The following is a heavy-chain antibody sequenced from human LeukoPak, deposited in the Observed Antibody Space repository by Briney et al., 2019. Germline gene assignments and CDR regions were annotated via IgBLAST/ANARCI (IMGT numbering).Heavy chain of an antibody. CDR2: ISAYNGNT. V-gene: IGHV1-18*01. CDR3: ARDRLVRGVIYYMDV. D-gene: IGHD3-10*01. Sequence: ASVKVSCKASGYTFTSYGISWVRQAPGQGLEWMGWISAYNGNTNYVQKLQGRVTMTTDTSTSTAYMELRSLRSDDTAVCYCARDRLVRGVIYYMDVWGKGTTVTVSS. CDR1: GYTFTSYG. J-gene: IGHJ6*03.